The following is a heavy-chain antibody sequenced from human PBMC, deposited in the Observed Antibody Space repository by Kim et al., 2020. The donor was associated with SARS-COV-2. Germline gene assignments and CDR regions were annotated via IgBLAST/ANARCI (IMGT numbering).Heavy chain of an antibody. J-gene: IGHJ4*02. V-gene: IGHV4-39*01. D-gene: IGHD3-22*01. Sequence: KSRFPISVDTSKNQFSLKLSSVTAADTAVYYCARQMGITMIVVVISTHFDYWGQGTLVTVSS. CDR3: ARQMGITMIVVVISTHFDY.